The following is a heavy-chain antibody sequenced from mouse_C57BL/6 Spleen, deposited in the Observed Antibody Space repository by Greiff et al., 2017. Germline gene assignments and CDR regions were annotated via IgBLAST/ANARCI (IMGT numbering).Heavy chain of an antibody. Sequence: QVQLQQSGPGLVQPSQSLSITCTVSGFSLTSYGVHWVRQSPGKGLEWLGVIWSGGSKDYNAAFISRLSISKDNSKSQVFFKMNSLQADDTAIYYCARMVTLYFDYWGQGTTLTVSS. CDR3: ARMVTLYFDY. V-gene: IGHV2-2*01. CDR1: GFSLTSYG. CDR2: IWSGGSK. D-gene: IGHD2-2*01. J-gene: IGHJ2*01.